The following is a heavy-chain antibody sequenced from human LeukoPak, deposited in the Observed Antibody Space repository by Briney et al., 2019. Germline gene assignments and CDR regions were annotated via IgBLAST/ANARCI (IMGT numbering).Heavy chain of an antibody. Sequence: PSETLSLTCTVSGGSISSSSYYWGWIRQPPGKGLEWIGSIYYSGSTYYNPSLKSRVTISVDTSKNQFSLKLSSVTAADTAVYYCARDHWSLRQNYYYYMDVWGKGTTVTVSS. CDR2: IYYSGST. CDR1: GGSISSSSYY. J-gene: IGHJ6*03. V-gene: IGHV4-39*07. CDR3: ARDHWSLRQNYYYYMDV.